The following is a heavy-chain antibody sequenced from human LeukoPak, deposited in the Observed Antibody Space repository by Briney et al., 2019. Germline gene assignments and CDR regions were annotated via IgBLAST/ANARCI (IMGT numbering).Heavy chain of an antibody. CDR2: IYYSGST. J-gene: IGHJ3*02. CDR1: GGSISSYY. V-gene: IGHV4-59*01. D-gene: IGHD2-2*01. CDR3: AREFRDIVVVPAAMRGDAFDI. Sequence: PSETLSLTCTVSGGSISSYYWSWIRQPPGKGLEWIGYIYYSGSTNYNPSLKSRVTISVDTSKNQFSLKLSSVTAADTAAYYCAREFRDIVVVPAAMRGDAFDIWGQGTMVTVSS.